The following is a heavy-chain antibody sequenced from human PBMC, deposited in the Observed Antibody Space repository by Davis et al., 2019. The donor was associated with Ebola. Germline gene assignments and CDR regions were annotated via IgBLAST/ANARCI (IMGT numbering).Heavy chain of an antibody. D-gene: IGHD4-23*01. J-gene: IGHJ4*02. CDR3: AALYGGQDY. CDR1: GGSISSYY. Sequence: SETLSLTCAVSGGSISSYYWSCIRQPPGKGLEWIRYIYYSGSTNYTPSLKIRVTISVDTSKNQFSLKLSSVTAADTAVYYCAALYGGQDYWGQGTLVTVSS. CDR2: IYYSGST. V-gene: IGHV4-59*01.